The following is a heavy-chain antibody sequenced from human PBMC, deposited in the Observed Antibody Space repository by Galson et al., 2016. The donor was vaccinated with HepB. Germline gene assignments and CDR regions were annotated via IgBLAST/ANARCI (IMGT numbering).Heavy chain of an antibody. CDR1: GGSISSDSW. Sequence: LTCAVSGGSISSDSWWGWVRQPPGKGLEWIGEIYHSGSTNYKPSLRSRVTMSLDRSKNQFSLKLTSVTAADTAVYYCARRPPHCSSTSCSFGFWGQGTLVTVSS. D-gene: IGHD2-2*01. V-gene: IGHV4-4*02. CDR2: IYHSGST. J-gene: IGHJ4*02. CDR3: ARRPPHCSSTSCSFGF.